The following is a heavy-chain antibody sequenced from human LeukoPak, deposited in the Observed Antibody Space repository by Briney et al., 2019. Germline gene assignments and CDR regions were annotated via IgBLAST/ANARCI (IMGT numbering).Heavy chain of an antibody. V-gene: IGHV5-51*01. CDR2: IYPGDSDT. J-gene: IGHJ3*02. Sequence: ESLKISCKGSGYSFNTCWIGWVRHMPGKGLEWMGIIYPGDSDTRYSPSFQGQVTISADKSISTAYLQWSSLKASDTAMYYCARHRGVTDDAFDIWGQGTMVTVSS. D-gene: IGHD2-21*02. CDR1: GYSFNTCW. CDR3: ARHRGVTDDAFDI.